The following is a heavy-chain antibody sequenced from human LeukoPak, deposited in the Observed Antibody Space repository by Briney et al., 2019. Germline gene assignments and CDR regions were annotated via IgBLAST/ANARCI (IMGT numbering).Heavy chain of an antibody. D-gene: IGHD6-13*01. Sequence: SVKGRFTISRDNAKNSLYPQMNSLKTEDTAVYYCTRDNITAAAGYWYFDLWGRGTLVTVSP. V-gene: IGHV3-11*05. CDR3: TRDNITAAAGYWYFDL. J-gene: IGHJ2*01.